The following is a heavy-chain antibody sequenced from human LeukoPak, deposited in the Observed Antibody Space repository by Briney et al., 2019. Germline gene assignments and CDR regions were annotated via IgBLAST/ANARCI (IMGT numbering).Heavy chain of an antibody. D-gene: IGHD3-10*02. CDR2: ISSSGSTR. V-gene: IGHV3-48*03. J-gene: IGHJ6*04. CDR3: AELGITMIGGV. Sequence: GGSLRLSCAASGFTFSSYEMKWVRHAPGKGRERVSYISSSGSTRYYADSVKGRFTISRDNAKNSLYLQMNSLRAEDTAVYYCAELGITMIGGVWGKGTTVTISS. CDR1: GFTFSSYE.